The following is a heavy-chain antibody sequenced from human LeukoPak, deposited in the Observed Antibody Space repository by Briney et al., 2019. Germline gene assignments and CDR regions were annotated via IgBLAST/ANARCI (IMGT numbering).Heavy chain of an antibody. CDR3: ARGEGLISAAILNWFDP. Sequence: GGSLRLSCAAFGFTFSSYSMNWVRQAPGKGLEWVSYISSRSTTTYYADSVKGRFTISRDNDKNSLYLQMNSLRDEDTAVYYCARGEGLISAAILNWFDPWGQGTLVTVSS. CDR1: GFTFSSYS. V-gene: IGHV3-48*02. J-gene: IGHJ5*02. CDR2: ISSRSTTT. D-gene: IGHD6-13*01.